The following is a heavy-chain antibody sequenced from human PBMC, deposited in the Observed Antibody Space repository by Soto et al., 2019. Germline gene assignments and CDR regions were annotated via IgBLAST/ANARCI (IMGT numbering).Heavy chain of an antibody. CDR3: ARDTLGLLYYFDY. D-gene: IGHD1-7*01. Sequence: GGSLRLSCAASGFTFSNYWMHWVRQAPGKGLVWVSRINSDGSSASYADSVKGRFTISRDNAKNTLYLQMNSLRAEDTAVYYCARDTLGLLYYFDYWGQGTLVTVSS. J-gene: IGHJ4*02. CDR1: GFTFSNYW. V-gene: IGHV3-74*01. CDR2: INSDGSSA.